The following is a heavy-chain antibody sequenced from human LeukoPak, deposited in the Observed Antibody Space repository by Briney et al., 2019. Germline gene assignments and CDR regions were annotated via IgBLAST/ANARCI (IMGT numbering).Heavy chain of an antibody. CDR2: IYYSGST. J-gene: IGHJ4*02. D-gene: IGHD3-22*01. V-gene: IGHV4-30-4*01. Sequence: SETLSLTCTVSGGSISSSDYYWSWIRQPPGKGLEWIGYIYYSGSTYYNPSLKSRVTISVDTSKNQFSLKLSSVTAADTAVYYCAREGGDSHDFDYWGQGTLVTVFS. CDR1: GGSISSSDYY. CDR3: AREGGDSHDFDY.